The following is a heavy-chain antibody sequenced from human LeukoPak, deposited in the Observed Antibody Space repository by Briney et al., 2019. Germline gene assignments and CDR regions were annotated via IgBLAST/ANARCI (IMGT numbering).Heavy chain of an antibody. V-gene: IGHV4-59*08. J-gene: IGHJ4*02. D-gene: IGHD1-26*01. CDR3: ARHRSDGTYPLDY. Sequence: SETLSLTCTVSDGXITNYYCSWIRQPPGKGLEWIGHIYSSGSTTYSPSLKSRVTMSVDTSKNQFSLKLTSVTAADTAVYYCARHRSDGTYPLDYWGQGALVTVSS. CDR2: IYSSGST. CDR1: DGXITNYY.